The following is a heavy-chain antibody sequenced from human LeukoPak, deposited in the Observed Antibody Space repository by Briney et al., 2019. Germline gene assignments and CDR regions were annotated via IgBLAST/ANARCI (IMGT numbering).Heavy chain of an antibody. CDR3: AKSGGSSGYSYFDY. CDR1: GFTFDDNA. V-gene: IGHV3-9*01. CDR2: ISWNSGSI. J-gene: IGHJ4*02. Sequence: GGSLRLSCAASGFTFDDNAMHWVRQPPGKGLEWVSGISWNSGSIGYADSVKGRFTISRDNAKNSLDLQMNSLRVEDTALYSCAKSGGSSGYSYFDYWSQGTLVTVSS. D-gene: IGHD3-22*01.